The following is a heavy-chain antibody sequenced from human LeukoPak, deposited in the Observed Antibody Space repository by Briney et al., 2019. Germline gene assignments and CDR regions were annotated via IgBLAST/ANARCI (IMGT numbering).Heavy chain of an antibody. Sequence: EASVKVSCKASGYTFTSYDINWVRQATGQGLEWMGWMNPNSGNTGYAQKFQGRVTITRNTSISTAYMELSSLRSEDTAVYYCARLGIAAADDYWGQGTLVTVSS. J-gene: IGHJ4*02. CDR2: MNPNSGNT. V-gene: IGHV1-8*03. D-gene: IGHD6-13*01. CDR1: GYTFTSYD. CDR3: ARLGIAAADDY.